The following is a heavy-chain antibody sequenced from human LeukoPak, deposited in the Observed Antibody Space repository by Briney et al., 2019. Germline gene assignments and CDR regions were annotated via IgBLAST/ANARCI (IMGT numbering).Heavy chain of an antibody. CDR2: IYYSGST. D-gene: IGHD3-22*01. J-gene: IGHJ4*02. CDR3: ARAAHHYDSSGYYWEYFDY. V-gene: IGHV4-39*07. Sequence: PSETLSLTCTVSGGSISSSSYYWGWIRQPPGKGLEWIGSIYYSGSTYYNPSLKSRVTISVDKSKNQFSLKLSSVTAADTAVYYCARAAHHYDSSGYYWEYFDYWGQGTLVTVSS. CDR1: GGSISSSSYY.